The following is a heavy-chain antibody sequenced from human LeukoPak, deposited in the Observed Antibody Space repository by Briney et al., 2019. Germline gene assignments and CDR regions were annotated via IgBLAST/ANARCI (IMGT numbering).Heavy chain of an antibody. Sequence: PSGTLSLTCTVSGDSISTMDSSYWWTWVRQSPEKGLEWIGEVHHNGSTNYNRSLKSRVNMSVDKSRNQFSLKLTSVPAADTAVYYCARSTSVWYGFDLWGQGTLVTVSS. J-gene: IGHJ4*02. CDR3: ARSTSVWYGFDL. CDR1: GDSISTMDSSYW. V-gene: IGHV4-4*02. CDR2: VHHNGST. D-gene: IGHD6-19*01.